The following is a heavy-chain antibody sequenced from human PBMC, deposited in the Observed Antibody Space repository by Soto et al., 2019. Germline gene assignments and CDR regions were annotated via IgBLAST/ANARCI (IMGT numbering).Heavy chain of an antibody. CDR3: ARHGRVAARPDFDY. CDR2: ISSSSSYI. V-gene: IGHV3-21*01. CDR1: GFTFSSYS. J-gene: IGHJ4*02. D-gene: IGHD6-6*01. Sequence: EVQLVESGGGLVKPGGSLRLSCAASGFTFSSYSMNWVRQAPGKGLEWVSSISSSSSYIYYADSVKGRFTISRDNAKNSLYLQMNSLRAEDTAVYYCARHGRVAARPDFDYWGQGTLVTVTS.